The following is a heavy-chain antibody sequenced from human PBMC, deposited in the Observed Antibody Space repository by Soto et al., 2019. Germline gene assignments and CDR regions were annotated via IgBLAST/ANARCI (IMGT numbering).Heavy chain of an antibody. D-gene: IGHD6-13*01. V-gene: IGHV1-18*01. J-gene: IGHJ5*02. CDR2: ISAYNGNT. CDR3: ARCAGEQQHNWFDP. Sequence: ASVKVSCKASGYTFTSYGISWVRQAPGQGLEWMGWISAYNGNTNYAQKLQGRVTMTTDTSTSTAYMELRSLRSDDKAVYYCARCAGEQQHNWFDPWGQGTLVTVSS. CDR1: GYTFTSYG.